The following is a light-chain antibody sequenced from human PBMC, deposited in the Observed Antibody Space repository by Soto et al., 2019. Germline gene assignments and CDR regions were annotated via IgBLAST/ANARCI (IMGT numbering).Light chain of an antibody. CDR1: QSIFYSSNNKNN. J-gene: IGKJ2*01. CDR3: EEYYGPPYT. Sequence: DIVMTQSPDSLAVSLGERATINCKSSQSIFYSSNNKNNLAWYQQKPGQPPKLLIYWASTRESGVPDRFSGRGSGTDFTLTISSLQSDDVVVYECEEYYGPPYTVGRGTKLEIK. V-gene: IGKV4-1*01. CDR2: WAS.